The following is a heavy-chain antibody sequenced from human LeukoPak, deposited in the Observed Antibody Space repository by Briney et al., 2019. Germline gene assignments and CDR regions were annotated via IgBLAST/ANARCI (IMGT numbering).Heavy chain of an antibody. D-gene: IGHD2-15*01. Sequence: ASEKVSCKASGYTFINYGISWVRQAPGQGLEWMGWISPYNGNTNYTQKLQGRVTMTTDTSTTTAYMELRSLTSDDTAVYFCARDCGSGTCYFYPWGQGTLVTVSS. J-gene: IGHJ5*02. CDR3: ARDCGSGTCYFYP. CDR1: GYTFINYG. V-gene: IGHV1-18*01. CDR2: ISPYNGNT.